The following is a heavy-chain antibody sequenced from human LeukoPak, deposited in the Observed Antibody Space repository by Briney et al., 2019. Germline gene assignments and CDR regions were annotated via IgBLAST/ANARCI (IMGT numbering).Heavy chain of an antibody. CDR1: GGSFSGYY. Sequence: PSETLSLTCAVYGGSFSGYYWSWIRQPQGKGLEWIGEINHSGSTNYNPSLKSRVTISVATSKNQFSLRLSSVTAADTAVHYCALTYYDSSGYSDYWGQGTLVTVSS. CDR2: INHSGST. CDR3: ALTYYDSSGYSDY. V-gene: IGHV4-34*01. J-gene: IGHJ4*02. D-gene: IGHD3-22*01.